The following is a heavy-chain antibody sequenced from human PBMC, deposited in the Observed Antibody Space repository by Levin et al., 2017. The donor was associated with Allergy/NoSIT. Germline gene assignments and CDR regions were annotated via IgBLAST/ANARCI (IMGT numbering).Heavy chain of an antibody. V-gene: IGHV3-53*01. J-gene: IGHJ3*02. CDR1: GFTVSSNY. CDR2: IYSGGST. CDR3: AREPSSSWYPNAFDI. Sequence: GESLKISCAASGFTVSSNYMSWVRQAPGKGLEWVSVIYSGGSTYYADSVKGRFTISRDNSKNTLYLQMNSLRAEDTAVYYCAREPSSSWYPNAFDIWGQGTMVTVSS. D-gene: IGHD6-13*01.